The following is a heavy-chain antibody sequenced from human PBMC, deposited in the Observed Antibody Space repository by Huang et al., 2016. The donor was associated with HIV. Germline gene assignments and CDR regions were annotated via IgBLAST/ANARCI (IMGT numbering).Heavy chain of an antibody. CDR2: FSGASGYT. Sequence: QIQLMQSGHELKQPGAAVKVSCKAYGYTFTSYGITWVREAPGQGPEWRVWFSGASGYTEYAQKFPGRVTLTPDASPNSAYMELRSLRSDDTAKYYCARDPKYHRIGYYRQRRGIDIWGQVTMVIVSS. CDR1: GYTFTSYG. J-gene: IGHJ3*02. D-gene: IGHD3-22*01. V-gene: IGHV1-18*01. CDR3: ARDPKYHRIGYYRQRRGIDI.